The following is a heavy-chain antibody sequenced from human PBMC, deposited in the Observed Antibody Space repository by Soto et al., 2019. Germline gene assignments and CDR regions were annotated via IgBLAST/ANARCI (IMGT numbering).Heavy chain of an antibody. J-gene: IGHJ6*03. CDR3: TRHEGDDYDFWSGPDYYYYMDV. CDR1: GFTFSGSA. CDR2: IRSKANSYAT. V-gene: IGHV3-73*01. Sequence: PGESLKISCAASGFTFSGSAMHWVRQASGKGLEWVGRIRSKANSYATAYAASVKGRFTISRDDSKNTAYLQMNSLKTEDTAVYYCTRHEGDDYDFWSGPDYYYYMDVWGKGTTVTVSS. D-gene: IGHD3-3*01.